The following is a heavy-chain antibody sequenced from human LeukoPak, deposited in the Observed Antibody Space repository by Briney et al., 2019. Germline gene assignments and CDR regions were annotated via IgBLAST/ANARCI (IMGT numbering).Heavy chain of an antibody. V-gene: IGHV1-69*13. J-gene: IGHJ4*02. D-gene: IGHD3-10*01. CDR3: ARGSPLSGVPDY. CDR1: GGTFSSYA. Sequence: ASVKVSCKASGGTFSSYAISWVRQAPGQRLEWMGGIIPIFGTANYAQKFQGRVTITADESTSTAYMELSSLRSEDTAVYYCARGSPLSGVPDYWGQGTLVTVSS. CDR2: IIPIFGTA.